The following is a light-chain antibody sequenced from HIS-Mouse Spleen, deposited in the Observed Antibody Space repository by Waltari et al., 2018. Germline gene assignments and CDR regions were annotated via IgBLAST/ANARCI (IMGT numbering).Light chain of an antibody. Sequence: SYELPQPPSVSVSPGQTARHTCSGDALPTQYAYWYQQKSGQAPVLVIYEDSKRPSGIPERFSGSSSGTMATLTISGAQVEDEADYYCYSTDSSGNHRVFGGGTKLTVL. J-gene: IGLJ2*01. CDR2: EDS. CDR3: YSTDSSGNHRV. V-gene: IGLV3-10*01. CDR1: ALPTQY.